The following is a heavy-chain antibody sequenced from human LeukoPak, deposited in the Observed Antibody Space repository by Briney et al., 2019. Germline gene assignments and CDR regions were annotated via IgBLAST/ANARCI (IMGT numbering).Heavy chain of an antibody. V-gene: IGHV4-4*02. J-gene: IGHJ4*02. CDR1: GGSIMTTHW. CDR2: IYHTGTT. Sequence: PSETLSLTCAVSGGSIMTTHWWSWVRQPPGKGLEWIGEIYHTGTTNYSPSLKSRVTISVDTSKNQFSLKLSSVTAADTAVYYCARVIAVAGTSDYWGQGTLVTVSS. CDR3: ARVIAVAGTSDY. D-gene: IGHD6-19*01.